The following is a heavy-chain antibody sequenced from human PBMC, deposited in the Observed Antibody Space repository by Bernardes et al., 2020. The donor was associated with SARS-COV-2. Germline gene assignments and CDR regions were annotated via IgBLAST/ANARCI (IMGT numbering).Heavy chain of an antibody. J-gene: IGHJ4*02. CDR2: IYPGGST. D-gene: IGHD2-21*01. CDR3: ARLFTYGLYYFDY. V-gene: IGHV3-53*01. CDR1: GFTVSTNY. Sequence: GGSLRLSCAVSGFTVSTNYMSWVRQAPGKGLEWVSIIYPGGSTYYPDSVKGRFTISRDNSKNTLYLQMNSLRAVDTAVYYCARLFTYGLYYFDYWGQGTLVTVSP.